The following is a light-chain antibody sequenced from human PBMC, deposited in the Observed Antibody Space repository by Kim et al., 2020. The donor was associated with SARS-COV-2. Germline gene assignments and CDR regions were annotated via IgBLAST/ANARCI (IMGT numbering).Light chain of an antibody. Sequence: LSVFPGEGVTLSCRASHSIGVDLAWYQHKPGQAPRLLIYGASNRATDVPGRFSGSGSGTDFTLTIRSLQSEDFAVYFCQQYNDWLSFGGGTKLEI. CDR1: HSIGVD. J-gene: IGKJ4*01. V-gene: IGKV3D-15*01. CDR2: GAS. CDR3: QQYNDWLS.